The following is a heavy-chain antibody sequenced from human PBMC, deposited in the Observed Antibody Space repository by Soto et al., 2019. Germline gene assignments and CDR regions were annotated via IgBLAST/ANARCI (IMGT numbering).Heavy chain of an antibody. V-gene: IGHV4-31*03. J-gene: IGHJ5*02. CDR3: ATRITVFGLLIPPLDP. CDR1: GDSITSGGYY. D-gene: IGHD3-3*01. Sequence: SETLSLTCTVSGDSITSGGYYWSWLRQPPGKGLEWIGYIYHSGGASYSPSLRGRAVISIDTSKNQFSLRLSSVTAADTAIYYCATRITVFGLLIPPLDPWGQGTQVTVSS. CDR2: IYHSGGA.